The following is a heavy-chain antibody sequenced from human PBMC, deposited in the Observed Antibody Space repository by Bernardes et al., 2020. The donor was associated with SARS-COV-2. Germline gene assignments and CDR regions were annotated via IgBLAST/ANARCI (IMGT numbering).Heavy chain of an antibody. D-gene: IGHD3-3*01. V-gene: IGHV4-4*02. CDR2: IFHTGNT. CDR1: DGSINSANW. J-gene: IGHJ4*02. CDR3: AREEAIFGLDPLPYYFDY. Sequence: SETLSLTCAVSDGSINSANWWSWVRQPPGGGLEWIGEIFHTGNTKYNPSLESRVSISLDKSKNQFSLKLTSVTAADTAVYFCAREEAIFGLDPLPYYFDYWGQGTLVTVSS.